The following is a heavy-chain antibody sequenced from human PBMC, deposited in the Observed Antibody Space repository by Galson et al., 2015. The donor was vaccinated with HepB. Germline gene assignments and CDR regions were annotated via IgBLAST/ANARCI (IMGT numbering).Heavy chain of an antibody. CDR3: ARVETGDLYHPWYFDL. CDR1: GRTFSSYA. Sequence: SVKVSCKASGRTFSSYAISWVRQAPGQGLEWMGGINPIFGTANYAQKFQGRVTITADESTSTAYMELSSLRSEDTAVYYCARVETGDLYHPWYFDLWGRGTLVTVSS. V-gene: IGHV1-69*01. D-gene: IGHD7-27*01. CDR2: INPIFGTA. J-gene: IGHJ2*01.